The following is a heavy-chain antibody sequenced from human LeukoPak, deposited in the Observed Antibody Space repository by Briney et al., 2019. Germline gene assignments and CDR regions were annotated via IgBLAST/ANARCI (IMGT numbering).Heavy chain of an antibody. D-gene: IGHD3-10*01. J-gene: IGHJ5*02. CDR2: IYPGDSDT. V-gene: IGHV5-51*01. CDR3: ARRSPYGSGSYLAFDP. CDR1: GYSFTSYW. Sequence: GESLKISCKGSGYSFTSYWIGWVRQMPGKGLEWMGIIYPGDSDTRYSPSFQGQVTISADKSISTAYLQWSSLKASDTAMYYCARRSPYGSGSYLAFDPWGQGTLVTVSS.